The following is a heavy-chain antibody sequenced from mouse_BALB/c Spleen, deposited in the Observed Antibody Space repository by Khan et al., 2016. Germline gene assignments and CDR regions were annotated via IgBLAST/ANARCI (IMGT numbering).Heavy chain of an antibody. J-gene: IGHJ1*01. CDR1: GYSITSDYA. CDR3: ARFCYGSSYWYFDV. D-gene: IGHD1-1*01. CDR2: ISYSGST. V-gene: IGHV3-2*02. Sequence: EVQLQESGPGLVKPSQSLSLTCTVTGYSITSDYAWNWIRQFPGNKLEWMGYISYSGSTSYNPSLKSRISITRDTSKNQFFLQLNSVTTEDTATYYCARFCYGSSYWYFDVWGAGTTVTVSS.